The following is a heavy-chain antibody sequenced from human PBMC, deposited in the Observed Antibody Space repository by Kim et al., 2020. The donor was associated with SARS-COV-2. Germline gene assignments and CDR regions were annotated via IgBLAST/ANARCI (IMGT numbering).Heavy chain of an antibody. J-gene: IGHJ4*02. CDR1: GFTFSDYY. D-gene: IGHD1-26*01. V-gene: IGHV3-72*01. Sequence: GGSLRLSCAASGFTFSDYYMDWVRQAPGKGLEWVGRSRNEVNRYTTEYAAAVKGRFTVSRDGSKNFLFLQMNNLLTEDTAVYYCATLVGGTQALGRWGQGTLVTVSS. CDR3: ATLVGGTQALGR. CDR2: SRNEVNRYTT.